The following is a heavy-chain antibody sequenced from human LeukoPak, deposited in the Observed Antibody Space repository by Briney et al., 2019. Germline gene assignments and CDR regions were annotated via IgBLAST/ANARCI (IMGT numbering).Heavy chain of an antibody. J-gene: IGHJ3*02. Sequence: TGGSLRLSCAASGFTFSDYYMSWIRQAPGKGLEWVSYVSSSGSTIYYADSVKGRFTISRDNAKNSLYLQMYSLRAEDTAVYYCARASHDTYYYDSSGYTRDIWGQGTMVTVSS. CDR1: GFTFSDYY. D-gene: IGHD3-22*01. V-gene: IGHV3-11*01. CDR3: ARASHDTYYYDSSGYTRDI. CDR2: VSSSGSTI.